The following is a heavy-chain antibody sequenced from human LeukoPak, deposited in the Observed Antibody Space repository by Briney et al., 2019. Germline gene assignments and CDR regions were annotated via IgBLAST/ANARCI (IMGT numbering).Heavy chain of an antibody. Sequence: GESLRLSCAASGLTFSSYAMSWVRQAPGKGLEWVAGISDSGGSTNYADSVKGRFTISRDNPKNTLYLQMNSLRAEDTAVYFCAKRGVVIRVILVGFHKEAYYFDSWGQGALVTVSS. V-gene: IGHV3-23*01. D-gene: IGHD3-22*01. CDR2: ISDSGGST. J-gene: IGHJ4*02. CDR1: GLTFSSYA. CDR3: AKRGVVIRVILVGFHKEAYYFDS.